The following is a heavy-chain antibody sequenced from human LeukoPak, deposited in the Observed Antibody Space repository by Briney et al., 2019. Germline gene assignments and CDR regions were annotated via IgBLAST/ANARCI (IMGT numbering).Heavy chain of an antibody. V-gene: IGHV4-39*07. CDR1: SGSVSNSHYY. CDR2: IFYSGNT. J-gene: IGHJ3*02. Sequence: TSETLSLTCTVSSGSVSNSHYYWAWVRQPPGKGLEWLGSIFYSGNTHYNPSLKSPVTISIDTSKNQFSLKVSSVTAADTAIYYCARERLYDFWSGYNLGDAFDIWGQGTMVTVSS. CDR3: ARERLYDFWSGYNLGDAFDI. D-gene: IGHD3-3*01.